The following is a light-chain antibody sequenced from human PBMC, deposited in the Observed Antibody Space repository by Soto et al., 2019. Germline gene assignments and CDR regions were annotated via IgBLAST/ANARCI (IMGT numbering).Light chain of an antibody. J-gene: IGLJ2*01. Sequence: SYELTQPPSVSVAPGETARITCGGNNIGRKSVHWYHQKPSQAPVLVIYYDSDRPSGIPERFSGSNSGNTATLTIARVEAEDDADYYCQVLDSNSDHSVFGGGTKLTVL. CDR2: YDS. CDR3: QVLDSNSDHSV. V-gene: IGLV3-21*01. CDR1: NIGRKS.